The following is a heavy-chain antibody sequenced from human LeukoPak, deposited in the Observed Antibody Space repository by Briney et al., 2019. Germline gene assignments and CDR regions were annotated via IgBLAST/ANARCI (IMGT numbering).Heavy chain of an antibody. CDR3: ARRMATVTDAFDI. V-gene: IGHV4-59*08. CDR2: VFHSGTT. Sequence: SETLSLTCNVSGDSLTSHFWSWLRQTPGKGLEWIGYVFHSGTTNYRPSLKSRVTISLDTSKKQFYLRLASVTAADTAVYYCARRMATVTDAFDIWGRGTMVSVSS. D-gene: IGHD5-24*01. J-gene: IGHJ3*02. CDR1: GDSLTSHF.